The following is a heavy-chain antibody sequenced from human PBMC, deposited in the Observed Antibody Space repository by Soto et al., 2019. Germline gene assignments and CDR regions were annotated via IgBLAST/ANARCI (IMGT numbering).Heavy chain of an antibody. J-gene: IGHJ6*02. CDR2: ISAYNGNT. D-gene: IGHD2-15*01. CDR1: GYPFTSSG. CDR3: ATDQFCESAPGCSALDA. V-gene: IGHV1-18*04. Sequence: ASVKVSCKASGYPFTSSGFSWERQAPGQGLEWMGWISAYNGNTLHAQKFKSRVTMTTDTSTSTAYMELGSLRSDDTAVYYCATDQFCESAPGCSALDAWGQGTTVTVSS.